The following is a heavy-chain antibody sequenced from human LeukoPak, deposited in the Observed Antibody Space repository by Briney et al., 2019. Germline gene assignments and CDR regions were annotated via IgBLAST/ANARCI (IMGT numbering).Heavy chain of an antibody. V-gene: IGHV3-23*01. CDR2: ISGSGGST. CDR1: GFTFSSYA. D-gene: IGHD6-19*01. J-gene: IGHJ6*03. CDR3: VKVAGFHFYYYHMDV. Sequence: GGSLRLSCAAPGFTFSSYAMSWVRQAPGKGLEWVSAISGSGGSTYYADSVKGRFTISRDNSKNTLYLQMNSLRAEDTAVYYCVKVAGFHFYYYHMDVWGRGTTVTVSS.